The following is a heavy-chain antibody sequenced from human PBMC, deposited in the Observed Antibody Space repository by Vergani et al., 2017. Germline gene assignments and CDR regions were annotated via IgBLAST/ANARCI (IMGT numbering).Heavy chain of an antibody. V-gene: IGHV5-51*01. CDR1: GYSFTSYW. D-gene: IGHD6-19*01. CDR2: IYPGDSDT. Sequence: EVQLVQSGAEVKKPGESLKISCKGSGYSFTSYWIGWVRQLPGKGLEWMGIIYPGDSDTRYSPSFQGQVTSSADKSSSTAYLQWSSLKASYTAMYYCARQGLSGWDWFDPWGQGTLVTVSS. CDR3: ARQGLSGWDWFDP. J-gene: IGHJ5*02.